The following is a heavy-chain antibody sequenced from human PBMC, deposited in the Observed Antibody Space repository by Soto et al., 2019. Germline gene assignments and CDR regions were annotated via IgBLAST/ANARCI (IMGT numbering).Heavy chain of an antibody. CDR2: IYYSGST. V-gene: IGHV4-59*01. CDR3: ARTFRSPGPYSYGIEV. Sequence: QLQLQESGPGLVKPSETLSLTCTVSGDSINTYYWTWIRQPPGKGLEWIGYIYYSGSTKYNPSLMSRVTMSVDTSKHQFSLQLTSLTAADTAVYYCARTFRSPGPYSYGIEVLGQGTTVTVS. J-gene: IGHJ6*02. D-gene: IGHD6-13*01. CDR1: GDSINTYY.